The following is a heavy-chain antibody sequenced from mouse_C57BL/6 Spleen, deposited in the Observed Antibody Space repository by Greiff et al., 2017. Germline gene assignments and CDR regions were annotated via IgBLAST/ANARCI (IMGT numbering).Heavy chain of an antibody. J-gene: IGHJ2*01. CDR1: GYAFSSYW. CDR2: IYPGDGDT. D-gene: IGHD2-4*01. V-gene: IGHV1-80*01. Sequence: QVQLQQSGAELVKPGASVKISCKASGYAFSSYWMNWVKQRPGKGLEWIGQIYPGDGDTNYNGKFKGKATLTADKSSSTAYMQRSSLTSEDSAVYCGASSDYHYRLDYWGQGTTLTVSS. CDR3: ASSDYHYRLDY.